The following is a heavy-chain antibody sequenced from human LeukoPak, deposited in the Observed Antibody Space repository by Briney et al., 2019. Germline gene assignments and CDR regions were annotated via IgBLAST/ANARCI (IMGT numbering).Heavy chain of an antibody. CDR3: ARDCSSTSCLIDY. V-gene: IGHV1-46*01. J-gene: IGHJ4*02. D-gene: IGHD2-2*01. CDR1: GYTFTSYY. Sequence: ASVKVSCKASGYTFTSYYMHWVRQAPGQGLEWMGIINPSGGSTSYAQKFQGRVTMTTDTSTSTAYMELRSLRSDDTAVYYCARDCSSTSCLIDYWGQGTLVTVSS. CDR2: INPSGGST.